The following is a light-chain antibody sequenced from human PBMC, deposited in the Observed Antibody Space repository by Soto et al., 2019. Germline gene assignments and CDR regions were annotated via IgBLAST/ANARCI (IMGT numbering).Light chain of an antibody. J-gene: IGLJ2*01. CDR1: SSDVGGYNY. CDR2: EVS. Sequence: QSALTQPASVSGSPGQSITISCTGTSSDVGGYNYVSWYQQHPGKAPKLIIYEVSNRPSGVSNRFSGSKSGNTASLTISGLQAEDEADYYCSSYTSTINLLFGGGTKLTVL. CDR3: SSYTSTINLL. V-gene: IGLV2-14*01.